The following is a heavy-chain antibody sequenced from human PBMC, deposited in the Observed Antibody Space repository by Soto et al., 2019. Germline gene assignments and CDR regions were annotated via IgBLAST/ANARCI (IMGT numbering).Heavy chain of an antibody. V-gene: IGHV5-10-1*01. Sequence: LGESLKIFCKGFWYSFTSHSISWVRQMPGKGLAWMGRIDPIDSYTNYSPSFQGHVTISADKSISTAYRQWSSLKASDTAMYYCARQLARTSRHIDYWGQGTLVTVSS. CDR2: IDPIDSYT. J-gene: IGHJ4*02. CDR1: WYSFTSHS. CDR3: ARQLARTSRHIDY. D-gene: IGHD6-6*01.